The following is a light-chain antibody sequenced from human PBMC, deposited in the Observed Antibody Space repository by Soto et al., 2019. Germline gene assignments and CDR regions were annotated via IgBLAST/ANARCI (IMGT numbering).Light chain of an antibody. CDR3: SSYTTSSTLV. V-gene: IGLV2-14*01. CDR1: SSDVGIYNY. CDR2: EVS. Sequence: QSALTQPASVSVSPGQSITISCTGTSSDVGIYNYVSWYQQHPGKAPKLMIYEVSNRPSGVSNRFSGSKSGNTASLTISGLQAEDDADYYCSSYTTSSTLVFGGGTKLTVL. J-gene: IGLJ3*02.